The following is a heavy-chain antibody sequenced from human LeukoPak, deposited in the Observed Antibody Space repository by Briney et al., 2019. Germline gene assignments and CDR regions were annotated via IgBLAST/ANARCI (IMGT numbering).Heavy chain of an antibody. CDR1: GYSSPNYW. D-gene: IGHD5-12*01. V-gene: IGHV5-51*01. CDR2: LYPGDSDT. J-gene: IGHJ4*02. Sequence: GESLKISCKGSGYSSPNYWIGWVRQMPGKGLEWLGILYPGDSDTRYSPSFQGQVTISADKSISTAYLQWSSLKASDTAMYYCASRLRERFDSWGQGTLVTVSS. CDR3: ASRLRERFDS.